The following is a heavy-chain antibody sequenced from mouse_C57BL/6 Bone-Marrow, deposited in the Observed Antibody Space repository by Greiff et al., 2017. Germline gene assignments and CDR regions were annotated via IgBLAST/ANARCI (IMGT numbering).Heavy chain of an antibody. CDR2: INPSNGGT. CDR3: AREVWDGPWFAY. CDR1: GYTFTSYW. Sequence: QVQLQQPGTELVKPGASVKLSCKASGYTFTSYWMHWVKQRPGQGLEWIGNINPSNGGTNYNEKFKSKATLTVDKSSSTAYMQLSSLTSEDSEVYYCAREVWDGPWFAYWGQGTLVTVSA. D-gene: IGHD4-1*01. J-gene: IGHJ3*01. V-gene: IGHV1-53*01.